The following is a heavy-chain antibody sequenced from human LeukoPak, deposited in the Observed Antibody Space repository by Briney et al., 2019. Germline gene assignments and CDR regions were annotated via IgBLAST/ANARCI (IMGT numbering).Heavy chain of an antibody. V-gene: IGHV4-34*01. Sequence: SETLSLTCAVYGGSFSGKYWTWIRQPPGKGLEWIGEITHSGSTYYNPTLKSRVTISVDTSKNQFSLKLNSVTAADTAVYYCARDLMTWGQGTLVTVSS. CDR2: ITHSGST. J-gene: IGHJ4*02. CDR3: ARDLMT. CDR1: GGSFSGKY.